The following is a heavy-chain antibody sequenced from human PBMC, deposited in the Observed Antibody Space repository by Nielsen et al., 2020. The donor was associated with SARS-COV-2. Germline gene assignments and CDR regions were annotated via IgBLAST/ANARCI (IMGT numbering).Heavy chain of an antibody. J-gene: IGHJ6*02. CDR2: INHSGST. V-gene: IGHV4-34*01. Sequence: SETLSLTCAVYGGSFSGYYWSWIRQPPGKGLEWIGEINHSGSTNYNPSLKSRVTISVDTSKNQFSLKLSSVTAADTAVYYCASGGRYSYGYNYYYGMDVWGQGTTVTVSS. D-gene: IGHD5-18*01. CDR3: ASGGRYSYGYNYYYGMDV. CDR1: GGSFSGYY.